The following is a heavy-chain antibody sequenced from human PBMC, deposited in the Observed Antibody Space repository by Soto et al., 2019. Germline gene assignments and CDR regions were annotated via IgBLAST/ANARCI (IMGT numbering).Heavy chain of an antibody. D-gene: IGHD3-10*01. V-gene: IGHV1-69*13. CDR1: GGTFSSYA. CDR2: IIPIFGTT. Sequence: GASVKVSCKASGGTFSSYAISWVRRAPGQGLEWMGGIIPIFGTTNYAEKFRGRVSITADESTSTAYVELSSLRSEDTAVYYCAGSFKYGSGTFDAFDIWGQGTMVTVSS. J-gene: IGHJ3*02. CDR3: AGSFKYGSGTFDAFDI.